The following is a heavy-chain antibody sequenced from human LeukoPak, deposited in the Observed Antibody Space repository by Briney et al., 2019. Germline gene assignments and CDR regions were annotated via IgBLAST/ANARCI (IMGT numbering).Heavy chain of an antibody. CDR2: IYYSGST. V-gene: IGHV4-39*01. CDR1: GGSISSSSYY. J-gene: IGHJ4*02. CDR3: ARQPLYSGSWIYYFDY. Sequence: PSETLSLTRTVSGGSISSSSYYWGWIRQPPGKGLEWIGSIYYSGSTYYNPSLKSRVTISVDTSKNQFSLKLSSVTAADTAVYYCARQPLYSGSWIYYFDYWGQGTLVTVSS. D-gene: IGHD1-26*01.